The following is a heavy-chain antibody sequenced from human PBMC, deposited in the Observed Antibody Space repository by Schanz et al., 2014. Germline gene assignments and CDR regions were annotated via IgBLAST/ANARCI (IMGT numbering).Heavy chain of an antibody. CDR2: IWYDGNNK. CDR1: GFTFSSYG. Sequence: QVQLVESGGGVVQPGRSLRLSCAASGFTFSSYGMHWVRQAPGKGLEWVAVIWYDGNNKYYADSVKGRFTISRDNSKNTLYLEMNSLRAEDTAVYYCVRDAYLQIRGTGFDSWGPGNLVTVSS. J-gene: IGHJ4*02. D-gene: IGHD1-1*01. V-gene: IGHV3-33*01. CDR3: VRDAYLQIRGTGFDS.